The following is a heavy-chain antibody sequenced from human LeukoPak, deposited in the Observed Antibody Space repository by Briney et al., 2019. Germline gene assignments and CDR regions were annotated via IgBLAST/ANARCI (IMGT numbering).Heavy chain of an antibody. J-gene: IGHJ4*02. Sequence: PAGSLILSCDVAGLTFSNYWIHWVRLAPGKGLVWVSRINRDGRSTTYADSVKGRFTISRDNAKNTLYLQMDSLRDEDTAVYYCARDRGVAGTDFWGQGTLVTVSS. D-gene: IGHD6-19*01. CDR1: GLTFSNYW. V-gene: IGHV3-74*01. CDR3: ARDRGVAGTDF. CDR2: INRDGRST.